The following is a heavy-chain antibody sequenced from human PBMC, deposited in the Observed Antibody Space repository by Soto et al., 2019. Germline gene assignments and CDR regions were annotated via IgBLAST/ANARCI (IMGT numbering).Heavy chain of an antibody. V-gene: IGHV3-53*01. CDR1: GFTVSSNY. J-gene: IGHJ6*02. CDR3: ASLYGSGSYFGYYYGMDV. CDR2: IYSGGST. D-gene: IGHD3-10*01. Sequence: GGSLRISCAASGFTVSSNYMSWVRQAPGKGLEWVSLIYSGGSTYYADSVKGRFTVSRDNAKNSLYLQMNSLRAEDTAVYYCASLYGSGSYFGYYYGMDVWGQGTTVTVSS.